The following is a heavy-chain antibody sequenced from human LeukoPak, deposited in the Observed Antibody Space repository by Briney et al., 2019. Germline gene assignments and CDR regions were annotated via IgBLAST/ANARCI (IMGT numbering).Heavy chain of an antibody. V-gene: IGHV3-48*01. J-gene: IGHJ6*02. D-gene: IGHD6-19*01. CDR3: ARDEAVAGTDYYYYGMDV. CDR2: ISTSSDTI. Sequence: GGSLRLSCAASGFTSSSYSMNWVRQAPGKGLEWLSYISTSSDTIYYADSVKGRFTISRDNAKNSLYLQMNSLRGEDTAVYYCARDEAVAGTDYYYYGMDVWGQGTTVTVSS. CDR1: GFTSSSYS.